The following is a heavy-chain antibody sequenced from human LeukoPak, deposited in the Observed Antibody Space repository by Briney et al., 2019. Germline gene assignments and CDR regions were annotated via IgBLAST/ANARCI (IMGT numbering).Heavy chain of an antibody. D-gene: IGHD3-22*01. CDR1: GFTFSSYA. J-gene: IGHJ4*02. CDR2: ISSNGGTT. V-gene: IGHV3-64D*09. Sequence: GGSLRLSYSASGFTFSSYAVHWVRQAPGKGLEYVSAISSNGGTTYYADSVKGRFTISRDNSKNTLYLQMSSLRAEDTAVYYCARGSRLTYYYDSGFDHWGQGTLVTVSS. CDR3: ARGSRLTYYYDSGFDH.